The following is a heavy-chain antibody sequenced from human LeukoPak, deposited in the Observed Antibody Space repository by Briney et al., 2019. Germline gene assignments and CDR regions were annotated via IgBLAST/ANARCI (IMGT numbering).Heavy chain of an antibody. J-gene: IGHJ3*02. Sequence: GSSVKVSCKASGGTFSSYAISWVRQAPGQGLEWMGGIIPIFGTANYAQKFQGRVTITADESTSTACMELSSLRSEDTAVYYCASLTDPTVTTPVMIWGQGTMVTVSS. CDR1: GGTFSSYA. CDR2: IIPIFGTA. V-gene: IGHV1-69*01. CDR3: ASLTDPTVTTPVMI. D-gene: IGHD4-11*01.